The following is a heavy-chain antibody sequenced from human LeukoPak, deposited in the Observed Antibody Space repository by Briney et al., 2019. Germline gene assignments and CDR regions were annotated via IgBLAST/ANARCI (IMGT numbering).Heavy chain of an antibody. CDR1: GGSISSDNYQ. CDR3: ARYGSGSTWFDP. D-gene: IGHD3-10*01. CDR2: INYSGST. Sequence: SSQTLSLTCTVSGGSISSDNYQWSWIRPPPGKGLEWIGYINYSGSTYYNPSLKSRVTISVDTSKNHFSLKLSSVTAADTAVYYCARYGSGSTWFDPWGQGTLVTVSS. J-gene: IGHJ5*02. V-gene: IGHV4-30-4*01.